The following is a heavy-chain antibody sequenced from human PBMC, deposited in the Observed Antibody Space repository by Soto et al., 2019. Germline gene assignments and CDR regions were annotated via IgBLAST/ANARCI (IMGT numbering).Heavy chain of an antibody. Sequence: ASVKVSCKASGYTFTSYGISWVRQAPGQGLEWMGWISAYNGDTNYAQKLQGRVTMTTDTPTSTAYMELRSLRSDDTAVYYCAREIANWNTYYGMDVWGQGTTVTVSS. CDR3: AREIANWNTYYGMDV. V-gene: IGHV1-18*01. CDR2: ISAYNGDT. J-gene: IGHJ6*02. CDR1: GYTFTSYG. D-gene: IGHD1-1*01.